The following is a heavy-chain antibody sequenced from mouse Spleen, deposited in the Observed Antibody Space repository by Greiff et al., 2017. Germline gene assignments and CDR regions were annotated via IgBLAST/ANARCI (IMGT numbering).Heavy chain of an antibody. D-gene: IGHD2-5*01. CDR3: TTRAYYSKHWFAY. CDR2: IDPEDGDT. V-gene: IGHV14-1*01. Sequence: EVQLQQSGAELVRPGASVKLSCTASGFNIKDYYMHWVKQRPEQGLEWIGRIDPEDGDTEYAPKFQGKATMTADTSSNTAYLQLSSLTSEDTAVYYCTTRAYYSKHWFAYWGQGTLVTVSA. J-gene: IGHJ3*01. CDR1: GFNIKDYY.